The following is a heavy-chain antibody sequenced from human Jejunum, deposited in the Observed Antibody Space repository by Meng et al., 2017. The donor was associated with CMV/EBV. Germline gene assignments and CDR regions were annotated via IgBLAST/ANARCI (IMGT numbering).Heavy chain of an antibody. V-gene: IGHV3-11*04. CDR3: ARDLQYSYDYAMDV. CDR2: ISSAGIPT. CDR1: GFSFGCYY. D-gene: IGHD2/OR15-2a*01. Sequence: GFSFGCYYMSWIRQAPGQGLGWISYISSAGIPTYYAESVGGRFTVSRDNAKNSVFLQINSLTVEDTAVYYCARDLQYSYDYAMDVWGQGTTVTVSS. J-gene: IGHJ6*02.